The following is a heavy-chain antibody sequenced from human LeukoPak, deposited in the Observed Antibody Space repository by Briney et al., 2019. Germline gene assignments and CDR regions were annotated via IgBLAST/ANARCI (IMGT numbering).Heavy chain of an antibody. Sequence: SETLSLTCTVSGGSISSYYWSWIRQPAGKGLEWIGRIYTSGSTNYNPSLKSRVTMSVDTSKNQFSLKLSSVTAADTAVYYCARHVVEDIVVVVAAGWFDPWGQGTLVTVSS. D-gene: IGHD2-15*01. CDR3: ARHVVEDIVVVVAAGWFDP. CDR2: IYTSGST. V-gene: IGHV4-4*07. J-gene: IGHJ5*02. CDR1: GGSISSYY.